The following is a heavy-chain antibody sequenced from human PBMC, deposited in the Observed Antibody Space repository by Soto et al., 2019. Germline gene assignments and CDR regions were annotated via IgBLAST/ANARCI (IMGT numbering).Heavy chain of an antibody. CDR1: GFTVSSNY. CDR2: IYSGGTT. CDR3: VRDTYDTGPL. V-gene: IGHV3-53*01. Sequence: GGSLRLSCAASGFTVSSNYMSWVRQAPGKGLEWVSVIYSGGTTGYADSVKGRFTISRDNAKNSLHLQMNSLRAEDTALYYCVRDTYDTGPLWGQGTLVTVSS. J-gene: IGHJ4*02. D-gene: IGHD3-9*01.